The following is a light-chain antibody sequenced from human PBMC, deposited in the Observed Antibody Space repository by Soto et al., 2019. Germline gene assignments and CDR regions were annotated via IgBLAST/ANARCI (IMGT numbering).Light chain of an antibody. J-gene: IGKJ4*01. CDR1: QSISTY. CDR3: QQYDSYPLT. CDR2: KAS. V-gene: IGKV1-5*03. Sequence: DIQMTQSPSTLPASVGDRVTITCRASQSISTYLAWYQQKPGKAPSLLIYKASTLESGVPSRLSGSGSGTEFTLTIRSLQPDDFATYYCQQYDSYPLTFGGGTKVDIK.